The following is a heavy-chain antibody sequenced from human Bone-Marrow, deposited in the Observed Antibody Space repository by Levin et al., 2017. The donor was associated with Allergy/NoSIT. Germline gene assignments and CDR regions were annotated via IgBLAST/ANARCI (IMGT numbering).Heavy chain of an antibody. Sequence: SGGSLRLSCAASGFTVSSNYMSWVRQAPGKGLEWVSVIYSDGRTYYADSVKGRFSISRDNSKNTLYLQMNSLRPEDTAVYYCAKNGGWYGAGYFDYWGQGTLVTVSS. V-gene: IGHV3-66*02. CDR1: GFTVSSNY. D-gene: IGHD6-19*01. CDR2: IYSDGRT. CDR3: AKNGGWYGAGYFDY. J-gene: IGHJ4*02.